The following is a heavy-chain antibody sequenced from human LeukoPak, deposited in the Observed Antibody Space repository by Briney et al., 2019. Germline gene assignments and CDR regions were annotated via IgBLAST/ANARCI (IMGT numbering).Heavy chain of an antibody. D-gene: IGHD5-24*01. V-gene: IGHV3-30*04. Sequence: GGSLRLSCTASGFTFSSYVVHWVRQAPGKGLEWVAVISYDGSHKYSADSVKGRFTISRDNAKNSLYLQMNSLRAEDTALYYCAKDMGGYNFAGSDYWGQGTLVTVSS. CDR1: GFTFSSYV. J-gene: IGHJ4*02. CDR3: AKDMGGYNFAGSDY. CDR2: ISYDGSHK.